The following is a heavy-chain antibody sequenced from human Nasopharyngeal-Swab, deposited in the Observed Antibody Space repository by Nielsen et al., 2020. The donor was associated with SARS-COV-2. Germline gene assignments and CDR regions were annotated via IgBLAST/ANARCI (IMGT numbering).Heavy chain of an antibody. Sequence: VRQAPGKGLQWVSGISASGGSTYYTDSVKGRFAVSRDNSRNTLYLQMHSLRVEDTALYYCAKDDVVRGDALDIWGQGTMVTVSS. V-gene: IGHV3-23*01. J-gene: IGHJ3*02. CDR2: ISASGGST. D-gene: IGHD3-10*01. CDR3: AKDDVVRGDALDI.